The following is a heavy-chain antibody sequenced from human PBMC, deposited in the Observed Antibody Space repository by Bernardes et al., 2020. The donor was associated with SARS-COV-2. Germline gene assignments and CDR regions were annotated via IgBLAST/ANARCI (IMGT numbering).Heavy chain of an antibody. V-gene: IGHV3-33*01. CDR1: GFTFSDYG. CDR2: IWYYGSNK. D-gene: IGHD6-19*01. Sequence: GRSLRLSCAASGFTFSDYGMHWVRQAPGKGLEWVAVIWYYGSNKYYADSVKGRFTISRDNSKNTLYLQMNSLRAEDTAVYYCATGRPTSGSDYWGQGTLVTVSS. J-gene: IGHJ4*02. CDR3: ATGRPTSGSDY.